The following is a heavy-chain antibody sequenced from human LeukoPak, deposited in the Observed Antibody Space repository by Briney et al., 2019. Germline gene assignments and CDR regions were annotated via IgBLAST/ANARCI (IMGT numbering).Heavy chain of an antibody. CDR2: ISSSGSTI. D-gene: IGHD6-19*01. CDR3: AKDKASHSSGWFDY. V-gene: IGHV3-48*03. Sequence: GGSLRLSCAASGFTFSSYEMNWVRQAPGKGLEWVSYISSSGSTIYYADSVKGRFTISRDNAKNSLYLQMNSLRAEDMALYYCAKDKASHSSGWFDYWGQGTLVTVSS. CDR1: GFTFSSYE. J-gene: IGHJ4*02.